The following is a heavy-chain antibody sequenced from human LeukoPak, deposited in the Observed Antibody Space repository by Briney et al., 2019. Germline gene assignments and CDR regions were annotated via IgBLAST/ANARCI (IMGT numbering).Heavy chain of an antibody. J-gene: IGHJ5*02. D-gene: IGHD2-8*01. CDR2: ISTNKGNT. CDR3: VRDIQWRFDP. CDR1: GYIFTSYG. Sequence: GASVKVSCKASGYIFTSYGISWVRQAPGQGLEWMGWISTNKGNTNYAQRLQGRVTMTTDTSTSTAYMELRSLRSDDTAIYYCVRDIQWRFDPWGQGTLVTVPS. V-gene: IGHV1-18*01.